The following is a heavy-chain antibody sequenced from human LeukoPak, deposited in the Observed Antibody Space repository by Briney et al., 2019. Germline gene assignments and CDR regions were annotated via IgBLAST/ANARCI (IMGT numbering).Heavy chain of an antibody. CDR1: GFTFSSYW. V-gene: IGHV3-7*01. Sequence: GGSLRLSCAASGFTFSSYWMSWVRQAPGKGLEWVANIKQGGSEKYYVDSVKGRFTISRDNAKNSLYLQMNSLRAEDTAVYYCARDGIAIFGVGIDAFDIWGQGTMVTVSS. J-gene: IGHJ3*02. D-gene: IGHD3-3*01. CDR2: IKQGGSEK. CDR3: ARDGIAIFGVGIDAFDI.